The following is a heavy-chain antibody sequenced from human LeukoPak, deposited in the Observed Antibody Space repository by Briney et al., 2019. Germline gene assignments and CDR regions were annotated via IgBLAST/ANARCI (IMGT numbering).Heavy chain of an antibody. D-gene: IGHD3-10*01. J-gene: IGHJ4*02. V-gene: IGHV4-59*08. CDR1: GGSISSYY. CDR3: ARLGKFGEWD. Sequence: SETLSLTCTDSGGSISSYYWIWIRQPPGKGLEWIGCIYYSGSTNYNPSLKSRVTISVDTSKNQFSLKLSSVTAADAAVYYCARLGKFGEWDWGQGTLVTVSS. CDR2: IYYSGST.